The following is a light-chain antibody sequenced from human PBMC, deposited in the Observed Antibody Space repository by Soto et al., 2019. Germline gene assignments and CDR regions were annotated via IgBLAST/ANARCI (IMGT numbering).Light chain of an antibody. CDR1: QGISSY. V-gene: IGKV1-8*01. J-gene: IGKJ2*01. CDR2: AAS. Sequence: AMRRTQSPSSFSASTGDRVTITCRASQGISSYLAWYQQKPGKAPKLLIYAASTLQSGVPSRFSGSGSGTDFTLTISCLQSEDFATYYCQQYYSYPRTFGQGTK. CDR3: QQYYSYPRT.